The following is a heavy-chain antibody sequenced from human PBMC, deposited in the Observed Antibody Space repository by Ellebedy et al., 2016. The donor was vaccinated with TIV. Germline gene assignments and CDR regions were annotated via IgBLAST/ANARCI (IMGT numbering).Heavy chain of an antibody. J-gene: IGHJ6*02. Sequence: GESLKISCAASGFTFSTYAMTWVRQAPGKGLEWVSSITGSGRSIYYADSVKGRFIISRDNSKNTLYLQMSSPRGDDTARYYCARSDVVVAGGMDVWGHGTTVTVSS. D-gene: IGHD2-15*01. CDR3: ARSDVVVAGGMDV. V-gene: IGHV3-23*01. CDR1: GFTFSTYA. CDR2: ITGSGRSI.